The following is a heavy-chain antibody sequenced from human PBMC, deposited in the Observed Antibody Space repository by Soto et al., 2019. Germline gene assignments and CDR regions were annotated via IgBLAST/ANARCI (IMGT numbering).Heavy chain of an antibody. J-gene: IGHJ4*02. CDR1: GFRFGAYA. CDR2: ISEDGSRK. D-gene: IGHD5-12*01. Sequence: PGGSLRLSCAASGFRFGAYAMHWVRQAPGKGLEWVAVISEDGSRKYYRDSVKGRFTISRDNSKNTLFLQMDRLRLEDTAVYSCAKVREDLVLLVALDSWGQGTRVTVSS. CDR3: AKVREDLVLLVALDS. V-gene: IGHV3-30*18.